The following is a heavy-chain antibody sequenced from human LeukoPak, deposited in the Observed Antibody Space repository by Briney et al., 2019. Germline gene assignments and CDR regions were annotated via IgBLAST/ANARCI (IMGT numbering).Heavy chain of an antibody. CDR1: GYTFTNYY. D-gene: IGHD3-22*01. CDR3: ARSGTYYYDSSGFDY. V-gene: IGHV1-46*01. J-gene: IGHJ4*02. CDR2: ITPSGGST. Sequence: GASVKVSCKASGYTFTNYYMHWVRQAPGQGLEWLGLITPSGGSTWYAQEFQGRVTITRDTSASTAYMELSSLRSEDMAVYYCARSGTYYYDSSGFDYWGQGTLVTVSS.